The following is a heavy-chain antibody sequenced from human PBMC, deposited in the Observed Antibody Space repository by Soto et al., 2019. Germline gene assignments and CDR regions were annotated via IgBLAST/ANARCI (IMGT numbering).Heavy chain of an antibody. Sequence: PGGSLRLSCRASPFSFIDAWVSWVRQAPGKGLEGVGRVKSKTDGGGTAYAAPVKDRFTISRDDSENTVYLQMSSLKSEDTAVYFCTTDRSSRRALDIWGQGTMVT. CDR2: VKSKTDGGGT. CDR1: PFSFIDAW. CDR3: TTDRSSRRALDI. J-gene: IGHJ3*02. D-gene: IGHD2-2*01. V-gene: IGHV3-15*01.